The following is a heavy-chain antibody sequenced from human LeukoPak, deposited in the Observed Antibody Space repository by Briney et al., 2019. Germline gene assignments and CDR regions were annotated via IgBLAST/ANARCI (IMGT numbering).Heavy chain of an antibody. Sequence: GGSLRLSCAASGFTFSDYYMSWIRQAPGKGLEWVSYISSSGNTKYYADSVKGRLTISRDNAKNSLYLQMNSLRADDTAVYYCARDGGSAWFFRCWGQGTLVTVSS. V-gene: IGHV3-11*04. CDR2: ISSSGNTK. D-gene: IGHD6-19*01. J-gene: IGHJ4*02. CDR1: GFTFSDYY. CDR3: ARDGGSAWFFRC.